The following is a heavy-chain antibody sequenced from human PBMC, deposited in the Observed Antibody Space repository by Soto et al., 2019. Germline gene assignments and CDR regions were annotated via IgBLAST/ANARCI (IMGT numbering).Heavy chain of an antibody. CDR2: ISYDGSNK. CDR3: AKSPGGYYAFDI. V-gene: IGHV3-30*18. J-gene: IGHJ3*02. Sequence: GGSLRLSCAASGFTFSSYGMHWVRQAPGKGLEWVAVISYDGSNKYYADSVKGRFTISRDNSKNTLYLQMNSLRAEDTAVYYCAKSPGGYYAFDIWRQATMVTVSS. D-gene: IGHD3-22*01. CDR1: GFTFSSYG.